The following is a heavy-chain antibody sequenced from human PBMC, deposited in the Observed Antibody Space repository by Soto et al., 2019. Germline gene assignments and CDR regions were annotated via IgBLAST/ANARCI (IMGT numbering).Heavy chain of an antibody. CDR1: GGTFSSYA. Sequence: QVQLVQSGAEVKKPGSSVKVSCKASGGTFSSYAISWVRQAPGQWLEWMGGISPTFGTANNAQKFQGRVTITADESTSTVYMELSSLRSEDTAVYYCARNYDYVWGNYLAYWGQGTLVTVSS. D-gene: IGHD3-16*02. V-gene: IGHV1-69*12. CDR2: ISPTFGTA. J-gene: IGHJ4*02. CDR3: ARNYDYVWGNYLAY.